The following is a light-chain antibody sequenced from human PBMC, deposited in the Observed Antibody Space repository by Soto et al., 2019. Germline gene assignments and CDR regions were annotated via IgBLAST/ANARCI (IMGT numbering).Light chain of an antibody. J-gene: IGLJ2*01. CDR2: DDS. Sequence: QSVLTQPASLSAPPGEKVTISGSGRGSNIGRNYVSWYRQFPGTAPQLLIYDDSKRHSGVPDRLSGSRYGTSASLAIAGLQPGDEAVYYCGTWDERLGAGVFGGGTKLTVL. CDR1: GSNIGRNY. CDR3: GTWDERLGAGV. V-gene: IGLV1-51*01.